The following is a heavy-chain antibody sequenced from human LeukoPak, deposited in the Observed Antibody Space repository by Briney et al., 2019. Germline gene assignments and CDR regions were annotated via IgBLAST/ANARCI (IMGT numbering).Heavy chain of an antibody. Sequence: GGSLRLSCAASGFTFSSYAVHWVRQAPGKGLEWVAVISYDGSNKYYADSVKGRFTISRDNSKNTLYLQMNSLRAEDTAVYYCAREIRFLESNWFDPWGQGTLVTVSS. D-gene: IGHD3-3*01. CDR3: AREIRFLESNWFDP. CDR2: ISYDGSNK. V-gene: IGHV3-30-3*01. J-gene: IGHJ5*02. CDR1: GFTFSSYA.